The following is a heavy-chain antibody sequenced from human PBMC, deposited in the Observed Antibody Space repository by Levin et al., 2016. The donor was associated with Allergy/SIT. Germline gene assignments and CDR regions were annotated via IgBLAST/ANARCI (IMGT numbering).Heavy chain of an antibody. J-gene: IGHJ4*02. Sequence: GSLRLSCAASGFTFSSYNMSWVRQAPGKGLEWVSVIYSGGSTYYADSVKGRFTISRDNSKNTLYLQMNSLGAEDTAVYYCARSGRYFGLNYWGQGTLVTVSS. V-gene: IGHV3-66*01. CDR2: IYSGGST. CDR3: ARSGRYFGLNY. D-gene: IGHD1-26*01. CDR1: GFTFSSYN.